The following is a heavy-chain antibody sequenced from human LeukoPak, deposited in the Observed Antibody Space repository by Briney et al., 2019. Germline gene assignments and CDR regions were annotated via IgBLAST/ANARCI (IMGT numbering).Heavy chain of an antibody. CDR3: ARVPHFGDYGWFDP. J-gene: IGHJ5*02. Sequence: SETLSLTCAIYGGSSSGYYWSWIRQPPGKGLEWIGEINRDGSTNQNPSLKSRVTISKDTSKNQFSLKLNSVTAADTAVYYCARVPHFGDYGWFDPWGQGTLVTVSS. V-gene: IGHV4-34*01. CDR1: GGSSSGYY. CDR2: INRDGST. D-gene: IGHD4-17*01.